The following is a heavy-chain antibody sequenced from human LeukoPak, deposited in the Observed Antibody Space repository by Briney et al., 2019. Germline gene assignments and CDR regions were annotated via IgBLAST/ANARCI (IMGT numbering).Heavy chain of an antibody. J-gene: IGHJ3*02. V-gene: IGHV1-8*01. CDR3: ARVTRYCSGGSCDHDAFDI. CDR1: GYTFTSYD. CDR2: MNPNSGNT. D-gene: IGHD2-15*01. Sequence: ASVKVSCKASGYTFTSYDINWVRQATGQGLEWMGWMNPNSGNTGYAQKFQGRVTMTRNTSISTAYMELSSLRSEDTAVYYRARVTRYCSGGSCDHDAFDIWGQGTMVTVSS.